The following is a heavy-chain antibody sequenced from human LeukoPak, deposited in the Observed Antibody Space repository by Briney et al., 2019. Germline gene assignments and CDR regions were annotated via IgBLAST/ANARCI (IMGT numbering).Heavy chain of an antibody. CDR3: ATPAGYSSSWYSFDY. V-gene: IGHV3-9*01. J-gene: IGHJ4*02. CDR1: GFTFDDYA. CDR2: ISWNSGSI. Sequence: GGSLRLSCAASGFTFDDYAMHWARQAPGKGLEWVSGISWNSGSIGYADSVKGRFTISRDNAKNSLYLQMNSLRAEDTALYYCATPAGYSSSWYSFDYWGQGTLVTVSS. D-gene: IGHD6-13*01.